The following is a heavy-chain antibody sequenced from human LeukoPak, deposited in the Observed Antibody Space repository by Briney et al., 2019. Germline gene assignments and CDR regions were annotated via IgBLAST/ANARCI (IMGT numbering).Heavy chain of an antibody. CDR2: IYSGGST. Sequence: PGGSLRLSCAASGFTVSSNYMSWVRQAPGKGLEWVSVIYSGGSTYYSDSVKGRFTISRDNSKNTLYLQMNSLRAEDTAVYYCAAAYRYFYDRGGYFDYWGQGTLVTVSS. CDR3: AAAYRYFYDRGGYFDY. V-gene: IGHV3-53*01. CDR1: GFTVSSNY. J-gene: IGHJ4*02. D-gene: IGHD3-22*01.